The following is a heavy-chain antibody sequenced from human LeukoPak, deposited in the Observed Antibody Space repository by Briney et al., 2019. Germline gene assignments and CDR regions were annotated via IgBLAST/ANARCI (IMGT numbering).Heavy chain of an antibody. D-gene: IGHD5-18*01. CDR1: GFTVSSNY. V-gene: IGHV3-66*02. J-gene: IGHJ4*02. Sequence: GGSLRLSCAASGFTVSSNYMSWVRQAPGKGLEWVSIIYSGGSTYYADSVKGRFTISRDNSKKTLYLQINSLRAEDTAVYYCAKEDRYGSVYWGQGTLVTVSP. CDR2: IYSGGST. CDR3: AKEDRYGSVY.